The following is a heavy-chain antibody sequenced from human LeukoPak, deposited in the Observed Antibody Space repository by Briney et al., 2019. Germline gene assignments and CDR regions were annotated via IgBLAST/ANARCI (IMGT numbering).Heavy chain of an antibody. Sequence: PGGSLRLSCAASGFTFDDYARHWVRQAPGKGLEWVSGISWNSGSIGYADSVKGRFTISRDNAKNSLYLQMNSLRAEDTALYYCAKDITHTWDSSGYYDYWGQGTLVTVSS. V-gene: IGHV3-9*01. J-gene: IGHJ4*02. CDR3: AKDITHTWDSSGYYDY. CDR2: ISWNSGSI. CDR1: GFTFDDYA. D-gene: IGHD3-22*01.